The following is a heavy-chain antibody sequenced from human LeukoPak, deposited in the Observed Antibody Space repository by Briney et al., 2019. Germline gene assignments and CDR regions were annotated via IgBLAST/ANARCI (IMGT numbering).Heavy chain of an antibody. J-gene: IGHJ4*02. D-gene: IGHD5-18*01. Sequence: NPSETLSLICTVSGGSISSSSYYWGWIRQPPGKGLGWIGSIYYSGSTYYNPSLKSRATISVDTSKNQFSLKLSSVTAADTAVYYCASPSLGGSGYSYGTFFDYWGQGTLVTVSS. CDR3: ASPSLGGSGYSYGTFFDY. V-gene: IGHV4-39*07. CDR1: GGSISSSSYY. CDR2: IYYSGST.